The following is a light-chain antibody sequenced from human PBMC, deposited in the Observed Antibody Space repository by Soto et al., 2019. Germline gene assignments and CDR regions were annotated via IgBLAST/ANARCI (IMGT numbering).Light chain of an antibody. Sequence: EVVMTQSPATLSVSPGERATVSCRASQSVSNKLVWYQQNPGQAPRLLIYAASTWDTGIPASFSGSGSETEFTLTISSLQSEDLAVYYCQQYANWPKTFGQGTKVAIK. CDR2: AAS. CDR3: QQYANWPKT. J-gene: IGKJ1*01. V-gene: IGKV3-15*01. CDR1: QSVSNK.